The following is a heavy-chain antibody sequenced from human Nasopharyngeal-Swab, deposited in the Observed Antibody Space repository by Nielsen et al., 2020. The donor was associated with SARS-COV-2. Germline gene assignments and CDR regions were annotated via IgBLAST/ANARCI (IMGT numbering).Heavy chain of an antibody. CDR1: GYTFTSYY. V-gene: IGHV1-46*01. Sequence: ASVKVSCKASGYTFTSYYMHWVRQAPGQGLEWMGIINPSGGSTSYAQKFQGRVTMTRDTSTSTVYMELSSLRSEDTAVYYCARATYYDFWSGYYPALGGMDVWGQGTTVTVSS. CDR2: INPSGGST. CDR3: ARATYYDFWSGYYPALGGMDV. D-gene: IGHD3-3*01. J-gene: IGHJ6*02.